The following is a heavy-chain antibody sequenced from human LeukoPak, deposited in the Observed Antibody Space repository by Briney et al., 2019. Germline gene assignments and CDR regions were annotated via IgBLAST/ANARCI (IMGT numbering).Heavy chain of an antibody. D-gene: IGHD3-9*01. J-gene: IGHJ3*02. CDR2: IYYGGST. CDR3: ARAKLRYIDWLSSEVAFDI. CDR1: GVSISSYY. V-gene: IGHV4-59*01. Sequence: PSETLSLTCTVSGVSISSYYWSWIRQPPGKGLEWAGYIYYGGSTNYNPSLKSRVTISVDTSKNQFSLKLSSVTAADTAVYYCARAKLRYIDWLSSEVAFDIWGQGTMVTVSS.